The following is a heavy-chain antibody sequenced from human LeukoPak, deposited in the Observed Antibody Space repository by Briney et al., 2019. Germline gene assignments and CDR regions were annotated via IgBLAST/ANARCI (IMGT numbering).Heavy chain of an antibody. V-gene: IGHV3-30*18. Sequence: GGSLSLSCAASGFTFTAYSMHWVRQAPGKGLEWVAVISYDGSNKFYPDSVKGRFPISRDNSKNTLYLQMNSLRAEDTAVYFCAKSAIYCSGGSWSVFAYWGQGTLVTVSS. CDR3: AKSAIYCSGGSWSVFAY. CDR2: ISYDGSNK. CDR1: GFTFTAYS. J-gene: IGHJ4*02. D-gene: IGHD2-15*01.